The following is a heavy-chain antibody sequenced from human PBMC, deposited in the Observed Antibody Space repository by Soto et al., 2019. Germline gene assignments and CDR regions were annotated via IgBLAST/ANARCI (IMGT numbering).Heavy chain of an antibody. V-gene: IGHV3-15*01. CDR3: TKGYSFGLRNR. CDR2: IKSKSDGETT. D-gene: IGHD5-18*01. CDR1: GFTFSNAW. Sequence: PXESLRVSCTSSGFTFSNAWMFWVLQLPGRGLEWVGRIKSKSDGETTDYAAPVQGRFTLSRDDSKKELYLQMNSLKTEDTGVYYCTKGYSFGLRNRWAQGTLVTVSS. J-gene: IGHJ4*02.